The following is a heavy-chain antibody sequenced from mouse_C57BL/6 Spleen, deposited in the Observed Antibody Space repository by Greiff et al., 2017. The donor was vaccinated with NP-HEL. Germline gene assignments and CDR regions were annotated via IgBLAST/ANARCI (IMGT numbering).Heavy chain of an antibody. J-gene: IGHJ3*01. CDR3: ARSNYYGSSYGFAY. V-gene: IGHV3-6*01. D-gene: IGHD1-1*01. Sequence: ESGPGLVKPSQSLSLTCSVTGYSITSGYYWNWIRQSPGNKLEWMGYISYDGSNNYNPSLKNRISITRDTSKNQFFLKLNSVTTEDTATYYCARSNYYGSSYGFAYWGQGTLVTVSA. CDR1: GYSITSGYY. CDR2: ISYDGSN.